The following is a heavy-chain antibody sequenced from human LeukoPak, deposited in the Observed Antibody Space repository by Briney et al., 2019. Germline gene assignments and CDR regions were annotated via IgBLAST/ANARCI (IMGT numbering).Heavy chain of an antibody. D-gene: IGHD5-18*01. CDR2: IYYSGST. J-gene: IGHJ2*01. CDR1: GGSISSYY. Sequence: PSETLSLTCTVSGGSISSYYWSWIRQPPGKGLEWIGYIYYSGSTNYNPSLKSRVTISVDTSKNQFSLKLSSVTAADTAVYYCARDQLSYGYPYWYFDLWGRGTLVTVSS. CDR3: ARDQLSYGYPYWYFDL. V-gene: IGHV4-59*01.